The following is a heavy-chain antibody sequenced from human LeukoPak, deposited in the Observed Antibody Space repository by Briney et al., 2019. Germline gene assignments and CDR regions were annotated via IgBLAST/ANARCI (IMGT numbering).Heavy chain of an antibody. D-gene: IGHD2-2*01. CDR3: AKGGSTSRWPRYYFDY. CDR1: GFTFSNYG. J-gene: IGHJ4*02. Sequence: GGSLRLSCAASGFTFSNYGMHWVRQAPGRGLEWVAVISYDAYNQYADSVKGRFTTSRDNSKNTLYLQMKSLKPEDTAVYYCAKGGSTSRWPRYYFDYWGQGALVTASS. V-gene: IGHV3-30*18. CDR2: ISYDAYN.